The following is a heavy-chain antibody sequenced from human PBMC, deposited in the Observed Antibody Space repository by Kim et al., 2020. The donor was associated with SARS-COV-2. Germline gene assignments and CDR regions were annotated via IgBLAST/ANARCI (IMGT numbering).Heavy chain of an antibody. CDR2: IRSKAYGGTT. D-gene: IGHD3-3*01. CDR1: GFTFGDYA. Sequence: GGSLRLSCTASGFTFGDYAMSWFRQAPGKGLEWVGFIRSKAYGGTTEYAASVKGRFTISRDDSKSIAYLQMNSLKTEDTAVYYCTRDLGRFLEWYNNWFDPWGQGTLVTVSS. V-gene: IGHV3-49*03. J-gene: IGHJ5*02. CDR3: TRDLGRFLEWYNNWFDP.